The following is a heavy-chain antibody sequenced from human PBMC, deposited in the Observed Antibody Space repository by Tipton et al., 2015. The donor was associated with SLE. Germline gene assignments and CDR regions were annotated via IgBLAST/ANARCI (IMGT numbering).Heavy chain of an antibody. J-gene: IGHJ2*01. Sequence: SLRLSCAASGFTVSSNYMSWVRQAPGKGLEWVAVISYDGSNKYYADSVKGRFTISRDNSKNTLYLQMNSLRAEDTAVYYCAKAQGYYYDSSGYYSSWYFDLWGRGTLVTVSS. CDR1: GFTVSSNY. CDR3: AKAQGYYYDSSGYYSSWYFDL. CDR2: ISYDGSNK. D-gene: IGHD3-22*01. V-gene: IGHV3-30*18.